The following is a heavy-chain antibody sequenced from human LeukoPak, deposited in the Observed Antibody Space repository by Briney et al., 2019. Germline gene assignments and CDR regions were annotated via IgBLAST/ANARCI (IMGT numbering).Heavy chain of an antibody. CDR3: ARDSTFGYCSSASCYHNWFDP. J-gene: IGHJ5*02. V-gene: IGHV3-7*01. CDR2: IKQDGSEK. Sequence: GGSLRLSCAASGFTFGSYWMSWVRQAPGKGLEWVANIKQDGSEKYYVDSVKGRFTISRDNAKNSLYLQMNSLRAEDTAVYYCARDSTFGYCSSASCYHNWFDPWGQGTLVTVSS. D-gene: IGHD2-2*03. CDR1: GFTFGSYW.